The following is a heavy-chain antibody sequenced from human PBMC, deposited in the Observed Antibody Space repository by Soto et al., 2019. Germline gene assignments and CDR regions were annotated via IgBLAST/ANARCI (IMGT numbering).Heavy chain of an antibody. CDR2: ITSGGST. Sequence: EVHLLESGGGLVQPGGPLRLSCAASGFPFTTYAMTWVRQAPGKGLEWVSAITSGGSTYYTDSVKGRFTISRDNSKNTLYLQMNSLRADDTAVYFCAKGPSGDWNDAFDIWGRGTMVSVFS. V-gene: IGHV3-23*01. CDR3: AKGPSGDWNDAFDI. D-gene: IGHD1-1*01. J-gene: IGHJ3*02. CDR1: GFPFTTYA.